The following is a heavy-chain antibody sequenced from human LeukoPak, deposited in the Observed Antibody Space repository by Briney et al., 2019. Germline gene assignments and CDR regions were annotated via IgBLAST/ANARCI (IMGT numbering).Heavy chain of an antibody. CDR2: INHDGSEK. CDR3: ARDRPHNWFDP. J-gene: IGHJ5*02. V-gene: IGHV3-7*01. Sequence: GGSLRLSCATSGFPFSVFWMSWVRQAPGKGLEWVANINHDGSEKHYVDSVKARFTISRDNAKNIVYLQMNSLRVEDTAVYYCARDRPHNWFDPWGQGTLVTVST. CDR1: GFPFSVFW.